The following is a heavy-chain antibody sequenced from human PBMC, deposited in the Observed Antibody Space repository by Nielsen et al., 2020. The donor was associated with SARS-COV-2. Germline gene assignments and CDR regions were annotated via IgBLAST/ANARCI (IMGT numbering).Heavy chain of an antibody. CDR3: ARDLSLADY. CDR1: GFTFSSYW. V-gene: IGHV3-7*05. CDR2: IKQDGSEK. J-gene: IGHJ4*02. Sequence: GESLKISCAASGFTFSSYWMSWVRQAPGKGLEWVANIKQDGSEKYYVDSVKGRFTISRDNAKNSLYLQMNSLRAEDTAVYYCARDLSLADYWGQGTLVTVSS.